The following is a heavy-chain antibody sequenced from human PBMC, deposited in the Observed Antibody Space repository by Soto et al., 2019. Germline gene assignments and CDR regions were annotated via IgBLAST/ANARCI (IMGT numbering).Heavy chain of an antibody. D-gene: IGHD3-3*01. V-gene: IGHV2-5*02. CDR2: IYWDDDK. Sequence: SGPTLVNPTQTLTLTCTFSGFSPSTRGVGVGWSRQPPGKAPEWLALIYWDDDKRYSPSLKSRLTMTKDISKNQVVLTMTNMDPVDTATYYCAHRDYDFWSGPFFDYWGQ. CDR1: GFSPSTRGVG. CDR3: AHRDYDFWSGPFFDY. J-gene: IGHJ4*02.